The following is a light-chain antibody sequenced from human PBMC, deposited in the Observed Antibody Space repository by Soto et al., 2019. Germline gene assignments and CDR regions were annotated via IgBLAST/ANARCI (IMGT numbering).Light chain of an antibody. CDR1: QSVYSNY. Sequence: EIVLTQSPGTLSLSPGERATLSCRASQSVYSNYLAWYQQKPGQAPQLLIYGASSRATGIPDRFSGSGSGTDFTLTISRLEPEDFAVYFCQQYGSSLRTFGQGTNLEIK. CDR2: GAS. J-gene: IGKJ2*01. CDR3: QQYGSSLRT. V-gene: IGKV3-20*01.